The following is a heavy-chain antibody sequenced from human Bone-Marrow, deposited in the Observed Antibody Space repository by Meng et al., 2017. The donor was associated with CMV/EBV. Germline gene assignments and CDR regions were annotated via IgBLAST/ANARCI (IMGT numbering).Heavy chain of an antibody. V-gene: IGHV3-30*02. J-gene: IGHJ6*02. D-gene: IGHD6-13*01. CDR2: IRYDGSNK. CDR1: GLIFSKYN. CDR3: AKGQSSSWSDYYYYYGMDV. Sequence: GETLKISCAVSGLIFSKYNMNWVRQAPGKGLEWVAFIRYDGSNKYYADSVKGRFTISRDNSKNTLYLQMNSLRAEDTAVYYCAKGQSSSWSDYYYYYGMDVWGQGTTVTVSS.